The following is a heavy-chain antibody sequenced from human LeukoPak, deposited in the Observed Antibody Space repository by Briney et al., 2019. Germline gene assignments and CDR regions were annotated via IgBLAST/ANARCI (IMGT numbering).Heavy chain of an antibody. D-gene: IGHD3-10*01. CDR3: ARGSTGNHSPPHFDY. CDR2: IIPIFGTA. Sequence: GSWVKVSCKASGGTFSSYAISWVRQAPGQGLEWMGGIIPIFGTANYAQKFQGRVTITTDESTSTAYMELSSLRSEDTAVYYCARGSTGNHSPPHFDYWGQGTLVTVSS. CDR1: GGTFSSYA. J-gene: IGHJ4*02. V-gene: IGHV1-69*05.